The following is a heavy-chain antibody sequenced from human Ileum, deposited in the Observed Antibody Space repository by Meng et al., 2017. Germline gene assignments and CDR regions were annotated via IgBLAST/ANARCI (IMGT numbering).Heavy chain of an antibody. V-gene: IGHV1-18*01. CDR2: IDPGNGNR. CDR3: ARDRQWVFDY. Sequence: QVQLVQSGIEVKKPGASVKVSCKPSGYTFTTFGSSWVRQAPGQRLEWMGWIDPGNGNRNFAQKFQDIITLTTDTTTTTAYMELRSLRSDDTAIFYCARDRQWVFDYWGQGTLVTVSS. D-gene: IGHD6-19*01. J-gene: IGHJ4*02. CDR1: GYTFTTFG.